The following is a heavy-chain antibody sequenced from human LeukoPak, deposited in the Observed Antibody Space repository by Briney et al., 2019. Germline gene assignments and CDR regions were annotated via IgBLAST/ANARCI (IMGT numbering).Heavy chain of an antibody. D-gene: IGHD6-13*01. CDR1: GGTFSSYA. J-gene: IGHJ5*02. CDR2: IIPIFGTA. Sequence: SVRVSCKASGGTFSSYAISWVRQAPGQGLEWMGGIIPIFGTANYAQKFQGRVTITADKSTSTAYMELSSLRSEDTAVYYCASGIAAAGDGDWFDPWGQGTLVTVSS. V-gene: IGHV1-69*06. CDR3: ASGIAAAGDGDWFDP.